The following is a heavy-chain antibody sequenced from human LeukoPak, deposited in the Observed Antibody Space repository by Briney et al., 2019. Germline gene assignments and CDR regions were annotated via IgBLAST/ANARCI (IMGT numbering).Heavy chain of an antibody. CDR3: ARGDRHGSGSYSLYYYYYMDV. D-gene: IGHD3-10*01. Sequence: ASVKVSCKASGYTFTSYYMHWVRQAPGQGLEWMGIINPSGGSTSYAQKFRGRVTMTRDTSTSTAYMELSSLRSEDTAVYYCARGDRHGSGSYSLYYYYYMDVWGKGTTVTVSS. V-gene: IGHV1-46*01. CDR2: INPSGGST. CDR1: GYTFTSYY. J-gene: IGHJ6*03.